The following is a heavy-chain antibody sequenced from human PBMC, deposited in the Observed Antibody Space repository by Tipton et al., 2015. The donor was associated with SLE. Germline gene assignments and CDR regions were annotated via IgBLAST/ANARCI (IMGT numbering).Heavy chain of an antibody. D-gene: IGHD6-13*01. V-gene: IGHV4-34*01. CDR3: ARRGPFFIAPAFDI. CDR1: GGSLRGYY. Sequence: TLSLTCAVYGGSLRGYYWSWIRQTPGKGLEWIGSIYYSGSTYYNPSLKSRVTISVDTSKNQFSLKLTSVTAADTAVYYCARRGPFFIAPAFDIWGQGTMVTVSS. CDR2: IYYSGST. J-gene: IGHJ3*02.